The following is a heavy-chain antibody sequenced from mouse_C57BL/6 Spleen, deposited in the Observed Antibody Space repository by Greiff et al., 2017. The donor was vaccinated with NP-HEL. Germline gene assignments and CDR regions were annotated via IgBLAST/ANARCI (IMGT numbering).Heavy chain of an antibody. D-gene: IGHD2-4*01. CDR3: ARGDYDVDYAMDY. CDR1: GFTFSSYG. CDR2: ISSGGSYT. V-gene: IGHV5-6*02. Sequence: EVKLVESGGDLVKPGGSLKLSCAASGFTFSSYGMSWVRQTPDKRLEWVATISSGGSYTYYPDSVKGRFTISRDNAKNTLYLQMSSLKSEDTAMYYCARGDYDVDYAMDYWGQGTSVTVSS. J-gene: IGHJ4*01.